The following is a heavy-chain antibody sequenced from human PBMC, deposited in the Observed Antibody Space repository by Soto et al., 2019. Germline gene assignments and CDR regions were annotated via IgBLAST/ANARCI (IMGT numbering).Heavy chain of an antibody. CDR1: GYTFTSYG. CDR3: ARDDPYDILTGPEDY. V-gene: IGHV1-18*01. J-gene: IGHJ4*02. CDR2: ISAYNGNT. Sequence: ASVKVSCKASGYTFTSYGISWVRRAPGQGLEWMGWISAYNGNTNYAQKLQGRVTMTTDTSTSTAYMELRSLRSDDTAVYYCARDDPYDILTGPEDYWGQGTLVTVSS. D-gene: IGHD3-9*01.